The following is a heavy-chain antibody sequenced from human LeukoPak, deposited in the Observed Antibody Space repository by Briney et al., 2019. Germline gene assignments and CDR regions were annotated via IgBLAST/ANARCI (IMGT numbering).Heavy chain of an antibody. J-gene: IGHJ4*02. V-gene: IGHV4-59*08. CDR1: GGSISSYY. Sequence: SETLSLTCTVSGGSISSYYWSWIRQPPGKGLEWIGYIYYSGSTNYNPSLKSRVTISVDMSKNQFSLKLSSVTAADTAVYYCARGPLTFGGVIVPFDYWGQGTLVTVSS. CDR2: IYYSGST. D-gene: IGHD3-16*02. CDR3: ARGPLTFGGVIVPFDY.